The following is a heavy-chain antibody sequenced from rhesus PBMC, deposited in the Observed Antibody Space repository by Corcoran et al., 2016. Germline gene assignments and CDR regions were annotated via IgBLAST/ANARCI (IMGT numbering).Heavy chain of an antibody. J-gene: IGHJ4*01. V-gene: IGHV4-65*01. CDR3: AREAPANY. CDR2: ISGSSGST. D-gene: IGHD2-33*01. CDR1: GGSVSSSNW. Sequence: QVQLQESGPGLVKPSETLSLTCAVSGGSVSSSNWWGWIRQPPGKGLELIGYISGSSGSTYYNPSLKSRVTISTDTSKNQFSLKLGAVTAADTAVYYCAREAPANYWGQGVLVTVSS.